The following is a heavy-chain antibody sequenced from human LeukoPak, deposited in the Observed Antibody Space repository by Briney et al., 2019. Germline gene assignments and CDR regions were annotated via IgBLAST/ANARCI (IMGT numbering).Heavy chain of an antibody. J-gene: IGHJ6*02. D-gene: IGHD6-19*01. V-gene: IGHV1-18*01. CDR2: ISAYNGNT. CDR1: GYTFTSYG. CDR3: ASSVAGTQYYYYHGMDV. Sequence: ASVKVSCKASGYTFTSYGISWVRQAPGQGLEWMGWISAYNGNTNYAQKLQGRVTMTTDTSTSTAYMELRSLRSDDTAVYYCASSVAGTQYYYYHGMDVWGQGTTVTVSS.